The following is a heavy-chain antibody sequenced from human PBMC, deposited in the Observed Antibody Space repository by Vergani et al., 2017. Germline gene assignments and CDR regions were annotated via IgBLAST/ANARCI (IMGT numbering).Heavy chain of an antibody. CDR3: VRVKVSNWNDHLYDI. J-gene: IGHJ3*02. D-gene: IGHD1-1*01. Sequence: EVQVVGSGGGLVQPGGSLRLSCAASGFIFSDHYMDWVRQAPGKGLEWVGRIRNKANDYTTQYAASVKGRFTISRDDSKSYLYLQMNSLQTEDTALYYCVRVKVSNWNDHLYDIWGQGTLVTVSS. CDR2: IRNKANDYTT. CDR1: GFIFSDHY. V-gene: IGHV3-72*01.